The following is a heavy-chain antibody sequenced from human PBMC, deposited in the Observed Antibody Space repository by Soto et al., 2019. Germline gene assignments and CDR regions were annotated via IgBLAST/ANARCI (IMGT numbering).Heavy chain of an antibody. CDR1: GYPVTAYY. D-gene: IGHD3-3*01. V-gene: IGHV1-2*02. J-gene: IGHJ3*02. CDR2: INPATGAA. CDR3: AGGGGVGVAGSAAFDM. Sequence: QLHLVQSGAVVKKPGASVTVSCSASGYPVTAYYMHWVRQAPGRGLEWRGGINPATGAAKYTQTFQGGATRTRAPPTSKVFMDRGGLTSEDTAVFSWAGGGGVGVAGSAAFDMWGQGTLVTVSS.